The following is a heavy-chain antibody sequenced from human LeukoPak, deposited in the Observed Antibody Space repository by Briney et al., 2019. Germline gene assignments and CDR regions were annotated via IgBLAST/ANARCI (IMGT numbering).Heavy chain of an antibody. V-gene: IGHV1-8*01. CDR1: GYTFSTYD. Sequence: ASVKVSCKASGYTFSTYDINWVRQVPGQGLEWMGWMNPNSGNRDFAQKFQGRLTMTSNTAISTAYMELSSLRFEDTAIYFCARGRPVNYYFYYMDVWGKGTMVT. CDR2: MNPNSGNR. J-gene: IGHJ6*03. CDR3: ARGRPVNYYFYYMDV.